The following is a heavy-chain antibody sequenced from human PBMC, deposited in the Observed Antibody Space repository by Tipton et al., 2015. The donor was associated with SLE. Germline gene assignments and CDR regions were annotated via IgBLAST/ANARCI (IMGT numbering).Heavy chain of an antibody. D-gene: IGHD6-19*01. CDR1: GGSISTDDFY. V-gene: IGHV4-31*03. Sequence: LRLSCTVSGGSISTDDFYWSWIRQNPERGLEWIGYIYYSGRAYYNPSLKSRLSISLDTSKNHFSLTLNSVTAADTALYFCARGVAERLGLDFWGQGSLVTVSS. J-gene: IGHJ4*02. CDR3: ARGVAERLGLDF. CDR2: IYYSGRA.